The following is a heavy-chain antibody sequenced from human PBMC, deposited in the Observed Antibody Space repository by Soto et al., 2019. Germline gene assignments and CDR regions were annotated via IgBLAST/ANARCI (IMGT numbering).Heavy chain of an antibody. Sequence: EMQLVESGGGLVQPGGSLRLSCADSGSAFSTYAMSWVRQGPRKGLEWVSTISGSGGSTYYADSVKGRFTVSRDNSKNIVYLHMSSLRAEDTAMYYCANGLHRPGGDYYYAMDAWGQGTTVIVSS. V-gene: IGHV3-23*04. CDR1: GSAFSTYA. CDR2: ISGSGGST. J-gene: IGHJ6*02. D-gene: IGHD2-15*01. CDR3: ANGLHRPGGDYYYAMDA.